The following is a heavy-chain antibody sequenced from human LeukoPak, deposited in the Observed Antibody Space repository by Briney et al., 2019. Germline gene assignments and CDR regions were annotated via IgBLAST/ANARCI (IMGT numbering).Heavy chain of an antibody. Sequence: ASVKVSCKASGYTFTSYYMHWVRQAPGQGLEWMGIINPSGGSTSYAQKFQGRVTMTRDTSTSTVYMELSSLRSEDTAVYYCARDGYGGNSEEMSSWFDPWGQGTLVTVSS. CDR1: GYTFTSYY. J-gene: IGHJ5*02. V-gene: IGHV1-46*01. D-gene: IGHD4-23*01. CDR2: INPSGGST. CDR3: ARDGYGGNSEEMSSWFDP.